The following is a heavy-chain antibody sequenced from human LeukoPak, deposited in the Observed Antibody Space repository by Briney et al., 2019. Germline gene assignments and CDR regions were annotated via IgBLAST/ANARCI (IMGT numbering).Heavy chain of an antibody. J-gene: IGHJ4*02. CDR3: ARTYYDYVWGSYRPYYFDY. D-gene: IGHD3-16*02. V-gene: IGHV4-31*03. CDR2: IYYSGST. CDR1: SGSISSGGYY. Sequence: SETLSLTCTVSSGSISSGGYYWTWIRQHPGKGLEWIGYIYYSGSTHYNPSLKSRVTISVDTSKNQFSLKLSAVTAADTAVYYCARTYYDYVWGSYRPYYFDYWGQGTLVTVSS.